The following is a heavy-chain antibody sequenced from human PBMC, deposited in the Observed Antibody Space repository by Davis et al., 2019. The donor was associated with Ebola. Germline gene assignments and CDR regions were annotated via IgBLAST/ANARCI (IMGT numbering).Heavy chain of an antibody. CDR1: GFTVSSNY. D-gene: IGHD3-10*01. CDR3: ARDRAERWFDP. J-gene: IGHJ5*02. CDR2: IYSGGST. V-gene: IGHV3-66*01. Sequence: GESLKISCAASGFTVSSNYMSWVRQAPGKGLEWVPVIYSGGSTYYADSVKGRFTISRDNSKNTLYLQMNSLRAEDTAVYYCARDRAERWFDPWGQGTLVTVSS.